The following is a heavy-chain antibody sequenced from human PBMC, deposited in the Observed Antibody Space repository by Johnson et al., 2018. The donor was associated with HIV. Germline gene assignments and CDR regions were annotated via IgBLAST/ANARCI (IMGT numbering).Heavy chain of an antibody. CDR1: GFTFSSYW. CDR3: ARGPSSGWYGWDAFDI. D-gene: IGHD6-19*01. Sequence: EVQLVESGGGLVQPGGSLRLSCAASGFTFSSYWMSWVRQAPGKGLEWVANIKQDGREKYYVDSVKGRFTISRDNAKNSLYLQMNSLRAEDTAVYYCARGPSSGWYGWDAFDIWGQGTMVTVSS. V-gene: IGHV3-7*03. J-gene: IGHJ3*02. CDR2: IKQDGREK.